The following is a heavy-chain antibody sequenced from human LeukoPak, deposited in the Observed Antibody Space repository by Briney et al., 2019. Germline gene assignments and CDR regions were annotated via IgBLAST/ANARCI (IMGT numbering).Heavy chain of an antibody. V-gene: IGHV3-21*01. CDR1: GFTVSSNY. D-gene: IGHD3-22*01. J-gene: IGHJ4*02. Sequence: GGSLRLSCAASGFTVSSNYMGWVSQAPGKGLEWVSFISSSSSYIYYADSVKGRFTISRDNAKNSLYLQMNSLRAEDTAVYYCARDRATYYYDSSGYSGLLNYFDYWGQGTLVTVSS. CDR3: ARDRATYYYDSSGYSGLLNYFDY. CDR2: ISSSSSYI.